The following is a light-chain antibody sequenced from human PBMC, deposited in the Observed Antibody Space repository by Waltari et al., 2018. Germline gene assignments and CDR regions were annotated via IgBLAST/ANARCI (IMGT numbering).Light chain of an antibody. CDR1: TGIRSW. V-gene: IGKV1-12*01. Sequence: DIQMTQSPPSVSASVGDRVTITCRASTGIRSWLSWYQQKPGKAPKLLIYATSNLQSGVPSRFSGSGSGTEFTLTISSLQPEDVATYYCQEANSFPLTFGGGTKVEI. CDR3: QEANSFPLT. J-gene: IGKJ4*01. CDR2: ATS.